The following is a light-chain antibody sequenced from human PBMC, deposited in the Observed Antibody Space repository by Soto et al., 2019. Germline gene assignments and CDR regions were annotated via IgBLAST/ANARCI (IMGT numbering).Light chain of an antibody. Sequence: EKGKTQSPAPPFLSPGGKATLSCRASQSVSSNLAWYQQKPGQAPRLLIYGASTRATGIPARFSGSGSGTEFTLTISSLQSEDFAVYYCQQYNNWPRTFGQGTKV. CDR2: GAS. CDR3: QQYNNWPRT. V-gene: IGKV3-15*01. J-gene: IGKJ1*01. CDR1: QSVSSN.